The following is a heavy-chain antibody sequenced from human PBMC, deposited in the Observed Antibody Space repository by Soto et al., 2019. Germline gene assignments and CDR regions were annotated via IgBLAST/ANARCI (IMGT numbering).Heavy chain of an antibody. CDR1: GYTFTSYG. V-gene: IGHV1-18*01. D-gene: IGHD3-3*01. Sequence: ASVKVSCKASGYTFTSYGISWLRHAPGQGLEWMGWISAYNGNTNYAQKLQGRVTMTTDTSTSTAYMELRSLRSDDTAVYYCARAPRPYDFWSGYPYYYYYMDVWGKGTTVTVSS. CDR3: ARAPRPYDFWSGYPYYYYYMDV. CDR2: ISAYNGNT. J-gene: IGHJ6*03.